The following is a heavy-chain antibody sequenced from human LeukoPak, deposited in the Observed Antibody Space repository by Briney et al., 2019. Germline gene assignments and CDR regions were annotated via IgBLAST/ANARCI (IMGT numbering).Heavy chain of an antibody. J-gene: IGHJ3*02. CDR1: GGSIRSTSYY. Sequence: PSETLSLTCTVSGGSIRSTSYYWGWIRQPPGKGLEWIGSIYYSGSTYYNPSLKSRVTISVDTSKNQFSLKLSSVTAADTAVYYCARDLYSSRTSDAFVIWGQGTMVTVSS. CDR3: ARDLYSSRTSDAFVI. D-gene: IGHD6-13*01. CDR2: IYYSGST. V-gene: IGHV4-39*07.